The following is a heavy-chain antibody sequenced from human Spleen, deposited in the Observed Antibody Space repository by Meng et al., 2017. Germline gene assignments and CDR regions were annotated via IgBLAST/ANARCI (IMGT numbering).Heavy chain of an antibody. CDR1: GFTFSSYA. Sequence: GESLKISCAASGFTFSSYAMHWVRQAPGKGLEWVAVISYDGSNKYYADSVKGRFTISRDNSKNTLYLQMNSLRAEDTAVYYCARDLHDSGGYWGQGTLVTVSS. CDR2: ISYDGSNK. CDR3: ARDLHDSGGY. D-gene: IGHD3-10*01. J-gene: IGHJ4*02. V-gene: IGHV3-30*04.